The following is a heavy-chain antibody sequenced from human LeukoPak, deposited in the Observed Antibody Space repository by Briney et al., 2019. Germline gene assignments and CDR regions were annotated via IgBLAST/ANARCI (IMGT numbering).Heavy chain of an antibody. CDR3: ATKHIVVVIASYAWDY. CDR1: GYTFTGYY. Sequence: ASVKVSCKASGYTFTGYYMHWVRQAPGKGLEWMGGFDPEDGETIYAQKFQGRVTMTEDTSTDTAYMELSSLRSEDTAVYYCATKHIVVVIASYAWDYWGQGTLVTVSS. V-gene: IGHV1-24*01. CDR2: FDPEDGET. J-gene: IGHJ4*02. D-gene: IGHD2-21*01.